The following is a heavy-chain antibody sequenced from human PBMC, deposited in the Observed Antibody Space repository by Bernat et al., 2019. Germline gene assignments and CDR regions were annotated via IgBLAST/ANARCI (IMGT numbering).Heavy chain of an antibody. J-gene: IGHJ6*02. CDR3: ARGGLNTLPPPADV. Sequence: EVQLLESGGGLVQPGGSLRLSCAASGFTCDNYVVSWVRQAPGKGLEWVSIISGSGSRTYYADSVKGRFTMSRDNSKNTLYLQMNSLRGEDTAIYYCARGGLNTLPPPADVWGQGTTVIVSS. V-gene: IGHV3-23*01. CDR1: GFTCDNYV. CDR2: ISGSGSRT. D-gene: IGHD1/OR15-1a*01.